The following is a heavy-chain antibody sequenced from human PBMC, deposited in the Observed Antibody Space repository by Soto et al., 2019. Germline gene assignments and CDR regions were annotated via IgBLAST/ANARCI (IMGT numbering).Heavy chain of an antibody. V-gene: IGHV3-48*01. CDR1: GFIFRNYL. Sequence: GGSLRLSCAASGFIFRNYLMSWVRQAPGRGLEWISYINSGSSSIYYSDSVKGRFTISRDNAKNSLYLQMNSLRAEDTAVYYCARDMWPYMTTVTNYDYWGQGTLVTVSS. J-gene: IGHJ4*02. CDR2: INSGSSSI. D-gene: IGHD4-17*01. CDR3: ARDMWPYMTTVTNYDY.